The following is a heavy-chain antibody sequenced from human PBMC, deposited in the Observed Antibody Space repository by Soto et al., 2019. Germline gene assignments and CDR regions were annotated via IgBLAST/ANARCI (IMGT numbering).Heavy chain of an antibody. D-gene: IGHD4-17*01. CDR3: ARDNGDFDS. J-gene: IGHJ4*02. CDR2: IYYSGST. V-gene: IGHV4-59*01. Sequence: SETLSLTCTVSGGSIGSYYWSWIRQPPGKGLEWIGYIYYSGSTNYNPSLKSRVTISVDTSKNQFSLKLNSVTTADTAVYYCARDNGDFDSWGQGTLVTVS. CDR1: GGSIGSYY.